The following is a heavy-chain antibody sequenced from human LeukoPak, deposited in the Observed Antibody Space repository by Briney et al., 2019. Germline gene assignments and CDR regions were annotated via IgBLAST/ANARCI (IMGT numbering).Heavy chain of an antibody. CDR2: IYSTGST. Sequence: SETLSLTCSASDDSMISYHWSWIRQSAGKGLEWIGRIYSTGSTDYNPSLMSRVTMSVDTAKKQFSLKFYCARAERTVNVFDIWGQGTKVTVSS. J-gene: IGHJ3*02. CDR3: I. D-gene: IGHD1-1*01. V-gene: IGHV4-4*07. CDR1: DDSMISYH.